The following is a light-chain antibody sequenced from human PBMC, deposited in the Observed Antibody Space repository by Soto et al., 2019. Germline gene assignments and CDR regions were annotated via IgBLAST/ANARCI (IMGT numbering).Light chain of an antibody. CDR3: QQYSNFRFT. CDR1: QSISSW. Sequence: GDRVTVTCRASQSISSWLAWYQQKAGKAPKLLISKASILEDGVPSRFSGSGSGTEFTLTINSLQPEDVATYYCQQYSNFRFTFGPGTKGDF. V-gene: IGKV1-5*03. CDR2: KAS. J-gene: IGKJ3*01.